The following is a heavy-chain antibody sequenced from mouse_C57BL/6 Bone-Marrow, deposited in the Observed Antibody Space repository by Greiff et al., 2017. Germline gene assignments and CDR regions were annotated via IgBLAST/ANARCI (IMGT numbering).Heavy chain of an antibody. J-gene: IGHJ3*01. CDR1: GYTFTSYW. Sequence: QVQLQQPGAELVKPGASVKLSCKASGYTFTSYWMHWVKQRPGQGLEWIGMIHPNSGSTNYNEKFKSKAPLTVDKSSSTAYMQLSSLTSEDSAVYYCARGSSPGFAYWGQGTLVTVSA. D-gene: IGHD1-1*01. CDR3: ARGSSPGFAY. CDR2: IHPNSGST. V-gene: IGHV1-64*01.